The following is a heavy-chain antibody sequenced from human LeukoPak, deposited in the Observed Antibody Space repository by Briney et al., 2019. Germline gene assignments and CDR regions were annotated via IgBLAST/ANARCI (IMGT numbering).Heavy chain of an antibody. Sequence: PGGSLRLSCAASGFTFSSYWMSWVRQAPGKGLEWVANIKQDGSEKYYVDSVKGRFTISRDNAKNSLYPQMNSLRAEDTAVYYCAREGPGYCSGGTCYSTGYFDYWGQGTVVTVSS. J-gene: IGHJ4*02. D-gene: IGHD2-15*01. CDR1: GFTFSSYW. CDR3: AREGPGYCSGGTCYSTGYFDY. CDR2: IKQDGSEK. V-gene: IGHV3-7*01.